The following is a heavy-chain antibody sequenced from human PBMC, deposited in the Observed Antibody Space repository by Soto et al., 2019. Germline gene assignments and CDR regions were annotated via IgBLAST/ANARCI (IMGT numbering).Heavy chain of an antibody. CDR2: INSDGSST. Sequence: PGGSLRLSCAASGFTFSSYWMHWVRRAPGKGLVWVSRINSDGSSTSYADSVKGRFTISRDNAKNTLYLQMNSLRAEDTAVYYCAREIIVVNGKIRWFDPWGQGTLVTVSS. CDR1: GFTFSSYW. CDR3: AREIIVVNGKIRWFDP. J-gene: IGHJ5*02. D-gene: IGHD2-15*01. V-gene: IGHV3-74*01.